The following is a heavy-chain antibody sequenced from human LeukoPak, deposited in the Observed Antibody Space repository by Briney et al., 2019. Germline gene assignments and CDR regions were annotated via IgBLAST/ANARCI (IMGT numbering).Heavy chain of an antibody. Sequence: SETLSLTCTVSGGSISSSSYYWGWIRQPPGKGLEWIGEINHSGSTNYNPSLKGRVTISVDTSKNQFSLKLSSVTAADTAVYYCARVRDFWSGYYRSFWVNWFDPWGQGTLVTVSS. V-gene: IGHV4-39*07. CDR3: ARVRDFWSGYYRSFWVNWFDP. CDR2: INHSGST. D-gene: IGHD3-3*01. J-gene: IGHJ5*02. CDR1: GGSISSSSYY.